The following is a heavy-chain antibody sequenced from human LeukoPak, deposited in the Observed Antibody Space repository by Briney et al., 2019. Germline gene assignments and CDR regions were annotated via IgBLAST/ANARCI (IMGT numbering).Heavy chain of an antibody. D-gene: IGHD3-22*01. CDR2: IYYSGST. CDR3: ARDTGIYDSSGYYYYYYGMDV. J-gene: IGHJ6*02. Sequence: PSETLSLTCTVSGGSISSYYWSWIRQPPGKGLEWIGYIYYSGSTNYNPSLKSRVTISVDTSKNQFSLKLSSVTAADTAVYYCARDTGIYDSSGYYYYYYGMDVWGQGTTATVSS. CDR1: GGSISSYY. V-gene: IGHV4-59*01.